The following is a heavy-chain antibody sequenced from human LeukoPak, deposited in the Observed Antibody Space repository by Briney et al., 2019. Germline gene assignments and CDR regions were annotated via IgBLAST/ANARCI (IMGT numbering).Heavy chain of an antibody. V-gene: IGHV3-48*03. Sequence: PGGSLRLSCAASGFTFSSYEMNWVRQAPGKGLEWVSYISSSGSTIYYADSVKGRFTISRDNAKNSLYLQMNSLRAEDTAVYYCARAGVRGVIKGRKYYFDYWGQGTLVTVSS. J-gene: IGHJ4*02. D-gene: IGHD3-10*01. CDR3: ARAGVRGVIKGRKYYFDY. CDR1: GFTFSSYE. CDR2: ISSSGSTI.